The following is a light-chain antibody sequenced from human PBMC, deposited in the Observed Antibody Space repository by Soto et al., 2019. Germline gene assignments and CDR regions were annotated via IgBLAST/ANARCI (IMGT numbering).Light chain of an antibody. CDR1: QGVSISY. Sequence: PGERATHSRRASQGVSISYLAWYQQKPGQPPRVPIYGASSRATGIPHRFSGSGSGTDFTLTISRLEPEDFAVYYCQQYDSSPRTFGQGTKVEIK. V-gene: IGKV3-20*01. CDR3: QQYDSSPRT. J-gene: IGKJ1*01. CDR2: GAS.